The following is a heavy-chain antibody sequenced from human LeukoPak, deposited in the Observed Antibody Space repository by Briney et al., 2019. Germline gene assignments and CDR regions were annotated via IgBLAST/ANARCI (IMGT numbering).Heavy chain of an antibody. CDR1: EFTFNSYN. Sequence: GGSLRLSCAASEFTFNSYNMNWVRQAPGKGLEWVSSISSSSNYIYYADSVKGRFTISRDNAKNSLYLQMNSLRAEDTAVYYCARDSGNYLDAFDIWGQGTMVTVSS. J-gene: IGHJ3*02. D-gene: IGHD1-7*01. CDR3: ARDSGNYLDAFDI. CDR2: ISSSSNYI. V-gene: IGHV3-21*01.